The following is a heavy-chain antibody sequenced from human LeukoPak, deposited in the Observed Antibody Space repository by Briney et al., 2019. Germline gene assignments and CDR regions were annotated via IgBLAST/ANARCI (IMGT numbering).Heavy chain of an antibody. D-gene: IGHD3-10*01. CDR1: GFTFSRHGMN. V-gene: IGHV4-39*01. J-gene: IGHJ5*02. CDR3: ARHVVGWFGEFPHWFDP. CDR2: IYYSGST. Sequence: GSLRLSCAASGFTFSRHGMNWVRQAPGKGLEWIGSIYYSGSTYYNPSLKSRVTISVDTSKNQFSLKLSSVTAADTAVYYCARHVVGWFGEFPHWFDPWGQGTLVTVSS.